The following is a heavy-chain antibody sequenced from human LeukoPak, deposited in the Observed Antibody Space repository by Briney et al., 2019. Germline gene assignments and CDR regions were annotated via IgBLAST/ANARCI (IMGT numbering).Heavy chain of an antibody. Sequence: NPGGSLRLSCAASGFTFSSYSTNWVRQAPGKGLEWVSSISSSSSYIYYADSVKGRFTISRDNATNSLYLQMNSLRAEDTAVYYCARDFFPGYCSGGSCYAPGSPPPYYYYYYGMDVWGQGTTVTVSS. CDR1: GFTFSSYS. D-gene: IGHD2-15*01. V-gene: IGHV3-21*01. J-gene: IGHJ6*02. CDR3: ARDFFPGYCSGGSCYAPGSPPPYYYYYYGMDV. CDR2: ISSSSSYI.